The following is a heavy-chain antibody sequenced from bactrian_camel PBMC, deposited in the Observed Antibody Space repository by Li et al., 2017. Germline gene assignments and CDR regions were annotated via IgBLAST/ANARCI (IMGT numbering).Heavy chain of an antibody. Sequence: QVQLVESGGGLVQPGGSLRLSCAASGFAFSNYVVIWVRQAPGKGLEWVSTINRGGSDTYYTDSVKGRFTISRDNAKNTMYLQMNSLKSEDTALYYCASDRGGSTFVGETTEYDYWGQGTQVTVS. CDR1: GFAFSNYV. V-gene: IGHV3S6*01. CDR2: INRGGSDT. D-gene: IGHD2*01. CDR3: ASDRGGSTFVGETTEYDY. J-gene: IGHJ4*01.